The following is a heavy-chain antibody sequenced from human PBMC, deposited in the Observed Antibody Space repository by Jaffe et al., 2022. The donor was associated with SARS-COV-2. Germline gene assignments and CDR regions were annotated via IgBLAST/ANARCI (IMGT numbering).Heavy chain of an antibody. CDR1: GYTFTSYY. D-gene: IGHD6-13*01. Sequence: QVQLVQSGAEVKKPGASVKVSCKASGYTFTSYYMHWVRQAPGQGLEWMGIINPSGGSTSYAQKFQGRVTMTRDTSTSTVYMELSSLRSEDTAVYYCARDVAGSWYPYYYYYYGMDVWGQGTTVTVSS. CDR2: INPSGGST. J-gene: IGHJ6*02. V-gene: IGHV1-46*01. CDR3: ARDVAGSWYPYYYYYYGMDV.